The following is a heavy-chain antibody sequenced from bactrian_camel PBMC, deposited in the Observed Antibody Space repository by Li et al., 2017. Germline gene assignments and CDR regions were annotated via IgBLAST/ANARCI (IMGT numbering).Heavy chain of an antibody. Sequence: VQLVESGGGLVQSGGSLTLSCAASGFTFSDYAMSWVRQAPGKGLEWVSAISNLGGGTYYADSAKGRFTISQDNAESTAYLEMNSLKPEDTAMYYCNIQIFQTTATGREAVDYWGQGTQVTVS. D-gene: IGHD6*01. CDR1: GFTFSDYA. CDR2: ISNLGGGT. CDR3: NIQIFQTTATGREAVDY. V-gene: IGHV3S40*01. J-gene: IGHJ4*01.